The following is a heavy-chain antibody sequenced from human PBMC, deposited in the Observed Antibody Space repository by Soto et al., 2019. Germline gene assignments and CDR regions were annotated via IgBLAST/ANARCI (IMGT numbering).Heavy chain of an antibody. Sequence: LRLSCAASGFTFSSYEMNWVRQAPGKGLEWVSYISSSGSTIYYADSVKGRFTIPRDNAKNSLYLQMNSLRAEDTAVYYCARDMYSMDVWGQGTTVTVSS. V-gene: IGHV3-48*03. D-gene: IGHD1-20*01. CDR1: GFTFSSYE. CDR3: ARDMYSMDV. J-gene: IGHJ6*02. CDR2: ISSSGSTI.